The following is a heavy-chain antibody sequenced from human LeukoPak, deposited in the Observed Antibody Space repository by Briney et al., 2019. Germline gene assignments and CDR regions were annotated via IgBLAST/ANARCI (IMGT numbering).Heavy chain of an antibody. D-gene: IGHD4-23*01. Sequence: GGSLTLSCSASGFTFDVYGMMWPPQAPGRARVWVSGINWNGGNTVYADSVKGRFTIPRDNAKNSLYLQMNSLRAEDTALDYCARTGKFDRGDYWGQGTLVTVSS. J-gene: IGHJ4*02. CDR3: ARTGKFDRGDY. V-gene: IGHV3-20*04. CDR1: GFTFDVYG. CDR2: INWNGGNT.